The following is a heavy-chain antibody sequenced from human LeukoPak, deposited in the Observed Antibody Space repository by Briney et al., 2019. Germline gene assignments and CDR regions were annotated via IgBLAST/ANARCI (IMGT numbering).Heavy chain of an antibody. V-gene: IGHV3-7*01. CDR2: IKQDGSGK. J-gene: IGHJ4*02. CDR3: ARDPGDYYDSSGYYYLDY. Sequence: PGGSLRLSCAASGFTFSSYWMSWVRQAPGKGLEWVANIKQDGSGKYHVDSVKGRFTISRDNAKNSLYLQMNSLRAEDTAVYYCARDPGDYYDSSGYYYLDYWGQGTLVTVSS. D-gene: IGHD3-22*01. CDR1: GFTFSSYW.